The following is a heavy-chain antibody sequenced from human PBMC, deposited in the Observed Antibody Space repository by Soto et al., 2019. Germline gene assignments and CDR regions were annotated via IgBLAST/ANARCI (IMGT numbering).Heavy chain of an antibody. J-gene: IGHJ4*02. CDR2: IIPIFGTA. V-gene: IGHV1-69*06. D-gene: IGHD6-13*01. Sequence: ASVKVSCKASGGTFSSYAISWVRQAPGQGLEWMGGIIPIFGTANYAQKFQGRVTITADKSTSTAYMELSSLRSEDTAVYYCARLLAAAGLIDYWGQGTLVTVSS. CDR3: ARLLAAAGLIDY. CDR1: GGTFSSYA.